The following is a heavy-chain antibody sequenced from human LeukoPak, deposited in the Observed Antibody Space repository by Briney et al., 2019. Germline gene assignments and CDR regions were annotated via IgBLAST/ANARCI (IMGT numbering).Heavy chain of an antibody. CDR1: GYSISSGYY. V-gene: IGHV4-38-2*01. J-gene: IGHJ4*02. CDR3: ARTYCTTTGCYVNS. D-gene: IGHD2-2*01. CDR2: IYHSGST. Sequence: SETLSLTCAVSGYSISSGYYWGWIRQPPGKGLGWIGSIYHSGSTYYNPSLKSRVTISVDTSKNQFSLKLRSVSAADTAVYYCARTYCTTTGCYVNSWGQGTLVTVSS.